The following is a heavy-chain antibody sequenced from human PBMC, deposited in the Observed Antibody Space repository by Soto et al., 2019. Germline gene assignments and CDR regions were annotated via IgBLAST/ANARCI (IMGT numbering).Heavy chain of an antibody. D-gene: IGHD3-22*01. CDR2: IIPIFGTA. CDR1: GGTFSSYA. V-gene: IGHV1-69*13. CDR3: ARTRKYYYDSSGYYLSY. Sequence: GASVKVSCKASGGTFSSYATSWVRQAPGQGLEWMGGIIPIFGTANYAQKFQGRVTITADESTSTAYMELSSLRSEDTAVYYCARTRKYYYDSSGYYLSYWGQGTLVTVSS. J-gene: IGHJ4*02.